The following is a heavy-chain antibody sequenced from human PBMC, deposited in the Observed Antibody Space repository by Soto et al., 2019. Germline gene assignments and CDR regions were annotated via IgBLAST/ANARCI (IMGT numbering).Heavy chain of an antibody. J-gene: IGHJ5*02. CDR2: IYHSGST. Sequence: QLQLQESGSGLVSPSQTLSLTCAVSGGSISSGGYSWSWIPQSPGKGLEWIGYIYHSGSTYYNSSLMSRVTVSVDRSKNQFSLKLSSVTAADTAVYYCARVPGPWGQGTLVTVSS. CDR3: ARVPGP. CDR1: GGSISSGGYS. V-gene: IGHV4-30-2*06.